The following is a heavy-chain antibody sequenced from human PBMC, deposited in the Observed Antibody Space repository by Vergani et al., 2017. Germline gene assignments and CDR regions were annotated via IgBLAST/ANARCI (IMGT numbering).Heavy chain of an antibody. CDR3: ARLSYDTTPYLQGGYYC. Sequence: EVQLLQSGGGVIQPGGSVRLSCAASGFTFSACPMTWVRQAPGKGLEWVSAISARYPSTYYADSVKGRFTISRDNSKNMLYLQMNSLRAEDTAVYYCARLSYDTTPYLQGGYYCWCQGTLVSVSS. D-gene: IGHD3-22*01. CDR2: ISARYPST. CDR1: GFTFSACP. J-gene: IGHJ4*02. V-gene: IGHV3-23*01.